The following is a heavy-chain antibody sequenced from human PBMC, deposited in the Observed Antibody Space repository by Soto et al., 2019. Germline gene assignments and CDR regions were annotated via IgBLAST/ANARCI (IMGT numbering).Heavy chain of an antibody. CDR1: GGSFSGYY. V-gene: IGHV4-34*01. CDR3: ARGAQIGHARPFDP. Sequence: SETLSLTCAVYGGSFSGYYWSWIRQPPGKGLEWIGEINHSGSTNYNPSLKSRVTISVDTSKNQFSLKLSSVTAADTAVYYCARGAQIGHARPFDPWGQGTLVTVSS. J-gene: IGHJ5*02. D-gene: IGHD2-2*01. CDR2: INHSGST.